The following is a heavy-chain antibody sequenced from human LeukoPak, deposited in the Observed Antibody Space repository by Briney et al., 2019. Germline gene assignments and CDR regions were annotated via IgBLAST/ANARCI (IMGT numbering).Heavy chain of an antibody. J-gene: IGHJ4*02. CDR3: AGFHDVAY. D-gene: IGHD3-10*02. CDR1: GFTFTSYG. V-gene: IGHV3-30*02. CDR2: IRYDGSNK. Sequence: GGSLRLSCAASGFTFTSYGMHWDRQAPGKGLEWVAFIRYDGSNKYYADSVKGRFTISRDNAKNSLYLQMNSLRAEDTAVYYCAGFHDVAYWGQGTLVTVSS.